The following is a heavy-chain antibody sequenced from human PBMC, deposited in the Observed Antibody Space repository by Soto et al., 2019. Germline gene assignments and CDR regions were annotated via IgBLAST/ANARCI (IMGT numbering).Heavy chain of an antibody. J-gene: IGHJ4*02. CDR2: ISSIGAT. CDR1: GGSLSGYY. Sequence: SETLSLTCTVSGGSLSGYYWSWIRQPPGKGLERIGYISSIGATNYSPLFQSRVTISVDMSKNQVSLKLTSVAAADMAVYFCARGLSDLGNQFDIWGQGALVT. CDR3: ARGLSDLGNQFDI. V-gene: IGHV4-59*01. D-gene: IGHD3-16*01.